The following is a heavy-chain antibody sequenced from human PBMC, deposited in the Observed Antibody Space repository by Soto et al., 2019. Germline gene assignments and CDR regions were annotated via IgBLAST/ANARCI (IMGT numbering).Heavy chain of an antibody. D-gene: IGHD5-12*01. Sequence: GGSLRLSCAASGFIFSSYAMTWVRQVPGKGLEWVSTISGDGGSTYVADSVKGRFTVSRDNARNTLYLRMNSLRADDTARYYCAKEGSGVVGTGWFAPWGQGTLVSVSS. CDR2: ISGDGGST. CDR1: GFIFSSYA. V-gene: IGHV3-23*01. CDR3: AKEGSGVVGTGWFAP. J-gene: IGHJ5*02.